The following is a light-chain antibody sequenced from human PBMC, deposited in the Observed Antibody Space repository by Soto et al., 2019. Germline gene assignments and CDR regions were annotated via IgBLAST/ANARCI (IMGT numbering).Light chain of an antibody. CDR2: GAS. CDR1: QSVSSN. V-gene: IGKV3-15*01. J-gene: IGKJ1*01. CDR3: QQYNDWWT. Sequence: EIVLTQSPCTLSWSPGERATLSCWAGQSVSSNLAWYQQRPGQAPRLLIYGASTRATGIPARFTGSGSGTEFTLTISSLKFDDSAVYYCQQYNDWWTFGQGTKVDIK.